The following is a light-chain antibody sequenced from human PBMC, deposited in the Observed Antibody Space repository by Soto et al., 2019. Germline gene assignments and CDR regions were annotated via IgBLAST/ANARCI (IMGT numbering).Light chain of an antibody. CDR2: EVS. J-gene: IGLJ1*01. V-gene: IGLV2-14*01. CDR3: AVWDDSRNGYV. CDR1: SSDVGGYKY. Sequence: QSVLTQPASVSGSPGQSITISCTGTSSDVGGYKYVSWYQHYPGKAPKLMIYEVSNRPSGVSNRFSGSKSGNTASLTISGLQAEDEADYYCAVWDDSRNGYVFGTGTKVTVL.